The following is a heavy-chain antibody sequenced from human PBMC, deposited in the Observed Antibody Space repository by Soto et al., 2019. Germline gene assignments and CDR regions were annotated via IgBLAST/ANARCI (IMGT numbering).Heavy chain of an antibody. J-gene: IGHJ3*02. Sequence: PGGSLRLSCSASGFTFSDYAMHWVRQAPGKGLEWVAVVSHDGRNTHYADSVKGRFTISRDNSKNTLYLQMDRLRVEDTAVYYCARDPLCWGDLKNDAFDMWGQGTMVTVSS. CDR1: GFTFSDYA. V-gene: IGHV3-30*03. D-gene: IGHD7-27*01. CDR3: ARDPLCWGDLKNDAFDM. CDR2: VSHDGRNT.